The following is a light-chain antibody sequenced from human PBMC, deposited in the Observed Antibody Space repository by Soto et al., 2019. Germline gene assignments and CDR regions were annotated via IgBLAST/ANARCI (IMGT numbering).Light chain of an antibody. CDR1: QSISNF. V-gene: IGKV1-39*01. J-gene: IGKJ4*01. CDR2: AAS. Sequence: DIQMTQSPSSLSASVGDRVTITCRASQSISNFVNWYQQKPGKAPKLLIYAASSLQSGVPSRFSGGGSGTDFTLTISSLQPEDFATYSCQQSNSTPLTFGGGTKVEIK. CDR3: QQSNSTPLT.